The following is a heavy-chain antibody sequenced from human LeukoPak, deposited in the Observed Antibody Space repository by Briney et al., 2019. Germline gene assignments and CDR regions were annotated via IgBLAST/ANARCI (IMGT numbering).Heavy chain of an antibody. Sequence: GALRLSCAAPGFTFSSYWMSWVRQAPGKGLEWVANIKQDGSEKYYVDSVKGRFTISRDNATNSLYLQMNSLRAEDTAVYYCARDEGDSNGGLYYGMDVWGQGTTVTVSS. CDR3: ARDEGDSNGGLYYGMDV. V-gene: IGHV3-7*01. CDR1: GFTFSSYW. CDR2: IKQDGSEK. D-gene: IGHD2-21*02. J-gene: IGHJ6*02.